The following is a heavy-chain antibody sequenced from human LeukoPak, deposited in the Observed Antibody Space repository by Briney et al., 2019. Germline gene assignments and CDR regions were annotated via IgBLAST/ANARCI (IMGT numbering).Heavy chain of an antibody. CDR1: GGSFSGYY. D-gene: IGHD3-3*01. CDR3: ARFYEGDYYFDY. J-gene: IGHJ4*02. Sequence: SETLSLTCAVSGGSFSGYYWTWIRQPPGKGLEWIGEINHSGSANYNPSLKSRVTISVDRSKNQFSLKLSSVTAADTAVYYCARFYEGDYYFDYWGQGTLVTVSS. CDR2: INHSGSA. V-gene: IGHV4-34*01.